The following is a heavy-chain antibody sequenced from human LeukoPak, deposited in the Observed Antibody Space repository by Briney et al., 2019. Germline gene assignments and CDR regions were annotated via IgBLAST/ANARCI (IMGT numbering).Heavy chain of an antibody. J-gene: IGHJ4*02. V-gene: IGHV3-23*01. CDR1: GLTFSNAW. CDR3: AKAGAVVVVVAKFFDY. CDR2: ISGSGDST. Sequence: GGSLRLSCAASGLTFSNAWMSWVRQAPGKGLEWVSAISGSGDSTNYADSVKGRFTISRDNSKNTLYLQMNSLRAEDTAVYYCAKAGAVVVVVAKFFDYWGQGTLVTVSS. D-gene: IGHD2-15*01.